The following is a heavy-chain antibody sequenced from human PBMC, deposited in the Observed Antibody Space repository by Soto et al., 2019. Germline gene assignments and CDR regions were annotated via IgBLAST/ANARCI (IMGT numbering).Heavy chain of an antibody. CDR3: AGTIFGVVAPRDYYYGMDV. V-gene: IGHV1-69*13. Sequence: GASVKVSCKASGGTFSSYAISWVRQAPGQGLEWMGGIIPIFGTANYAQKFQGRVTITADESTSTAYMELSSLRSEDTAVYYCAGTIFGVVAPRDYYYGMDVWGQGTTVTVSS. J-gene: IGHJ6*02. CDR1: GGTFSSYA. CDR2: IIPIFGTA. D-gene: IGHD3-3*01.